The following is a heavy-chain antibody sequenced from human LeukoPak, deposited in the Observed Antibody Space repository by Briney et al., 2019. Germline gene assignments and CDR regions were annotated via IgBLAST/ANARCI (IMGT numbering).Heavy chain of an antibody. D-gene: IGHD3-10*01. CDR3: ASLLGVDYYYYYMDV. V-gene: IGHV1-69*13. Sequence: ASVKVSCKASGGTFSSYAISWVRQAPGQGLEWMGGIIPIFGTANYAQKFQGRVTITADESTSTAYMELSSLRSEDTAVYYCASLLGVDYYYYYMDVWGKGTTVTVSS. CDR1: GGTFSSYA. J-gene: IGHJ6*03. CDR2: IIPIFGTA.